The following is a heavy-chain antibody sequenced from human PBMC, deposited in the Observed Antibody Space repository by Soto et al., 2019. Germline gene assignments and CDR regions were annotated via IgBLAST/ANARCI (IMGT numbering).Heavy chain of an antibody. V-gene: IGHV5-10-1*01. CDR3: ARHPAYYYDSSGYYFDY. D-gene: IGHD3-22*01. CDR1: GYSFTSYW. J-gene: IGHJ4*02. Sequence: PGESLKISCKGSGYSFTSYWISWVRQMPGKGLEWMGRIDPSDSYTNYSPSFQGHVTISADKSISTAYLQWSSLKASDTALYYFARHPAYYYDSSGYYFDYWGQGTLVTVSS. CDR2: IDPSDSYT.